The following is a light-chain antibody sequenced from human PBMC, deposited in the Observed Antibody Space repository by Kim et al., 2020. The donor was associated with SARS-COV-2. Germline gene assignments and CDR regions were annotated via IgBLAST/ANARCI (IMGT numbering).Light chain of an antibody. CDR1: HDINKC. V-gene: IGKV1-33*01. CDR2: DVF. CDR3: QQYDDLPYT. Sequence: DIQMTQSPSSLSASVGDRVTITCQASHDINKCLNWYQQKPGKAPNLLINDVFNLEKGVPRFSGSGSGTDFTFTISSLQPEDIATYYCQQYDDLPYTFGQGTKLEIK. J-gene: IGKJ2*01.